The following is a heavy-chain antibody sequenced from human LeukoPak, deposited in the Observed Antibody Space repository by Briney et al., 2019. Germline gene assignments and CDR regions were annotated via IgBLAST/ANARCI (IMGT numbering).Heavy chain of an antibody. CDR2: ISWNSGSI. V-gene: IGHV3-9*01. J-gene: IGHJ6*02. Sequence: QSGGSLRLSCAASGFTFDDYAMHWVRQPPGKGLEWVSGISWNSGSIGYADSVKGRFTISRDNAKNSLYLQMNSLRAEDTALYYCAKDSGGYCSSTSCYSYYYYYGMGVWGQGTTVTVSS. D-gene: IGHD2-2*03. CDR3: AKDSGGYCSSTSCYSYYYYYGMGV. CDR1: GFTFDDYA.